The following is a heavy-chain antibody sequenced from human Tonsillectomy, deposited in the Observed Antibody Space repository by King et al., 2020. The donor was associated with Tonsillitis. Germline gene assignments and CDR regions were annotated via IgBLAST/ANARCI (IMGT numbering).Heavy chain of an antibody. J-gene: IGHJ3*02. CDR1: GGSFSGHY. Sequence: VQLQQWGAGLLKPSETLSLTCAVYGGSFSGHYWTWIRQPPGKGLEWIGEINHSRGTNYNPSLKSRVTLSVDTPKNQFSLKLSSVIAADTAVYYCAREGNLDVSGPNAFDIWGLGTMVTVSS. D-gene: IGHD2-15*01. CDR3: AREGNLDVSGPNAFDI. CDR2: INHSRGT. V-gene: IGHV4-34*01.